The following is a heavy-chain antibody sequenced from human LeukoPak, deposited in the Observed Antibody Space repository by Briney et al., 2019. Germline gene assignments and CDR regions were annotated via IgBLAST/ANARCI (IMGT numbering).Heavy chain of an antibody. V-gene: IGHV1-2*02. CDR1: GYTFTGYY. D-gene: IGHD3-9*01. CDR2: INPNSGGT. J-gene: IGHJ4*02. Sequence: GASVKVSCKASGYTFTGYYMHWVRQAPGQGLEWMGWINPNSGGTNYAQRFQGRVTMTRDTSISTAYMELSRLRSDDTAVYYCARGSLLRYFDWLLLVYWGQGTLVTVSS. CDR3: ARGSLLRYFDWLLLVY.